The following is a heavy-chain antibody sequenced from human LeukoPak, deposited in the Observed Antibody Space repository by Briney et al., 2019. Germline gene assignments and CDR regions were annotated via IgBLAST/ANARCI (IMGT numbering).Heavy chain of an antibody. CDR3: ASFDISWRSSY. D-gene: IGHD3-9*01. V-gene: IGHV3-74*01. CDR2: ISDDGSYT. CDR1: GFSFSSHW. J-gene: IGHJ4*02. Sequence: HTGGSLRLSCAASGFSFSSHWVHWVRQAPGKGLVWVSRISDDGSYTSNVDSVKGRFTISRDNVNNMLYLHMNSLRAEDTAVYYCASFDISWRSSYWGQGTLVTVSS.